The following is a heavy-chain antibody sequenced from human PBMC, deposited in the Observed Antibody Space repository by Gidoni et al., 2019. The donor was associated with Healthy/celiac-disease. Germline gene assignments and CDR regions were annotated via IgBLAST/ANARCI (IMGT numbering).Heavy chain of an antibody. D-gene: IGHD1-26*01. Sequence: EVQLVESGGGLVKPGGSLRLSCAASGFTFSSYSMNWVRQAPGKGLGWVASISSSSSYIYYADSVKGRFTISRDNAKNSLYLQMNSLRAEDTAVYYCARDRLGIVGATGMAFDIWGQGTMVTVSS. CDR1: GFTFSSYS. CDR2: ISSSSSYI. J-gene: IGHJ3*02. CDR3: ARDRLGIVGATGMAFDI. V-gene: IGHV3-21*01.